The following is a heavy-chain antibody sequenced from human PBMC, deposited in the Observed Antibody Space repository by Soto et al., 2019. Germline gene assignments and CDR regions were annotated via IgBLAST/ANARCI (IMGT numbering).Heavy chain of an antibody. J-gene: IGHJ5*02. Sequence: PGESLKISCKGSGYSFTSYWISWVRQMPGKGLEWMGRIDPSDSYTNYSPSFQGHVTISADKSISTAYLQWSSLKASDTAMYYCAREEDNLNWFDPWGQGTLVTVSS. CDR1: GYSFTSYW. CDR3: AREEDNLNWFDP. V-gene: IGHV5-10-1*01. CDR2: IDPSDSYT.